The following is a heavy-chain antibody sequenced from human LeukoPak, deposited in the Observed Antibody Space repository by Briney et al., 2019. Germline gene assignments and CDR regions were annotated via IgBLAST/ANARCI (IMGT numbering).Heavy chain of an antibody. CDR2: IRSDGSEK. CDR1: GFIFSNYG. CDR3: ARLAAGKVIDY. D-gene: IGHD6-13*01. J-gene: IGHJ4*02. V-gene: IGHV3-30*02. Sequence: GGSLRLSCAVSGFIFSNYGMHWVRQAPGKGLEWVAFIRSDGSEKNYAGSVKGRFTISRDNSKNTLYLHMISLRADDTAVYYCARLAAGKVIDYWGQGTLVTVSS.